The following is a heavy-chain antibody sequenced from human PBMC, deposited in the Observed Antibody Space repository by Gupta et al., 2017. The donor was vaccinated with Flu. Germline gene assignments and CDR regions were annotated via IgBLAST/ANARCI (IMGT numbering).Heavy chain of an antibody. CDR1: GYTFTSYG. V-gene: IGHV1-18*01. Sequence: QVQLVQSGAEVKKPGASVKVSCKASGYTFTSYGISWVRQAPGQGLEWMGWISAYNGNTNYAQKLQGRVTMTTDTSTSTAYMELRSLRSDDTAVYYCAREFLQLGIYYYYGMDVWGQGTTVTVSS. D-gene: IGHD1-1*01. CDR3: AREFLQLGIYYYYGMDV. J-gene: IGHJ6*02. CDR2: ISAYNGNT.